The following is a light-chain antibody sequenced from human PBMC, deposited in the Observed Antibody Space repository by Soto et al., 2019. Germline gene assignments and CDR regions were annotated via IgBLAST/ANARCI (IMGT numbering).Light chain of an antibody. CDR1: QSVSIS. CDR3: QQRSNWPPEIT. CDR2: DAS. Sequence: EIVLAQSPATLSLSPGERATRCCRGSQSVSISLAWYQQKPGQAPRLLIYDASNRATGVPARFSGSGSGTDFTLTVSSLEPEDFALYYCQQRSNWPPEITFGQGTRLE. J-gene: IGKJ5*01. V-gene: IGKV3-11*01.